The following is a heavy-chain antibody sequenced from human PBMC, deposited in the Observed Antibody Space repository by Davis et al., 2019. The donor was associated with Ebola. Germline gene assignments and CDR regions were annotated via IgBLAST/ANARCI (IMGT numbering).Heavy chain of an antibody. Sequence: AASVKVSCKASGYTFTNYGITWVRQAPGQGLEWVGWISAYNGNTNYAQKLQGRVTMTTDTSTSTAYMELRSLRSDDTAVYYCARYFARPRYYYYGMDVWGKGTTVTVSS. CDR1: GYTFTNYG. J-gene: IGHJ6*04. V-gene: IGHV1-18*04. CDR3: ARYFARPRYYYYGMDV. CDR2: ISAYNGNT. D-gene: IGHD6-6*01.